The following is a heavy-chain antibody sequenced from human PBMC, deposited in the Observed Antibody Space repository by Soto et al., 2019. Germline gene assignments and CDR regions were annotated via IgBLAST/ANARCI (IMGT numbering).Heavy chain of an antibody. D-gene: IGHD4-17*01. CDR1: GYTFAAYY. J-gene: IGHJ4*02. CDR3: ARDPDSGDYWGYFFDS. V-gene: IGHV1-2*02. Sequence: QVQLVQSGAEVKKPGASVKVSCKTSGYTFAAYYIHWIRQAPGQGLEWMGWINPTSGSTVYAQNFADRVTMTRDTSISTAYTELRRLHSDDTAVYYCARDPDSGDYWGYFFDSWGQGTPVTVSS. CDR2: INPTSGST.